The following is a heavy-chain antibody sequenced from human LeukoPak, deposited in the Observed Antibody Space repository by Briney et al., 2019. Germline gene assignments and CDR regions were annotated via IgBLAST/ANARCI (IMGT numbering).Heavy chain of an antibody. CDR1: GFTLSSYA. CDR2: VSPPGGGT. J-gene: IGHJ4*02. Sequence: GGSLRLSCAASGFTLSSYAMSWVRLAPGKGLEWVSGVSPPGGGTYYADSVKGRFTISRDDSRNTLSLQMNSLRVEDTAVYYCARDLAWGAFDYWGQGILVAVSS. CDR3: ARDLAWGAFDY. V-gene: IGHV3-23*01. D-gene: IGHD7-27*01.